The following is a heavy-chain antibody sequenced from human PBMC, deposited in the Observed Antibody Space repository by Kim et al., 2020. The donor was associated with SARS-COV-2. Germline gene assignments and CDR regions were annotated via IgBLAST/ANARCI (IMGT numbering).Heavy chain of an antibody. Sequence: SETLSLTCTVSDYSISSGYYWGWIRQPPGKGLEWIGNIYHSGSTYYNPSLKSRVTISVDTSKNQFSMKLSSVTAADTAVYYCARAWNYYYAMDVWGQGTTVTVSS. CDR1: DYSISSGYY. CDR3: ARAWNYYYAMDV. D-gene: IGHD5-12*01. J-gene: IGHJ6*02. V-gene: IGHV4-38-2*02. CDR2: IYHSGST.